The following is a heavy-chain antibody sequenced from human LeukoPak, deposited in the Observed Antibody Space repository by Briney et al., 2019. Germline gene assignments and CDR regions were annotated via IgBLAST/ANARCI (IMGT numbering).Heavy chain of an antibody. D-gene: IGHD3-10*01. Sequence: ASVKVSCKASGYTFTSYGISWVRQAPGQGLEWMGWISAYNGNTNYAQKLQGRVTMTTDTSTSTAYMELRSLRSDDTAVYYCARVLGVRGVPRGAFDIWGQGTMVTVSS. CDR2: ISAYNGNT. J-gene: IGHJ3*02. V-gene: IGHV1-18*01. CDR3: ARVLGVRGVPRGAFDI. CDR1: GYTFTSYG.